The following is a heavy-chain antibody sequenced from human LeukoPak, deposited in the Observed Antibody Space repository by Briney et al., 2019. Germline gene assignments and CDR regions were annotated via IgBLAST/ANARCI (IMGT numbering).Heavy chain of an antibody. V-gene: IGHV1-2*02. CDR1: GYTFTGYY. CDR2: INPNSGGT. J-gene: IGHJ4*02. CDR3: ARPGATTGYSSGWYSY. D-gene: IGHD6-19*01. Sequence: ASVKVSCKASGYTFTGYYMHWVRQAPGQGLAWMGWINPNSGGTNYAQKFQGRVTMTRDTSISTAYMELSRLRSDDTAVYYCARPGATTGYSSGWYSYWGQGTLVTVSS.